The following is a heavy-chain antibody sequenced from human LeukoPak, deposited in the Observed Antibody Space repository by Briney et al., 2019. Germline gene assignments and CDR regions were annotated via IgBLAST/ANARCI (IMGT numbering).Heavy chain of an antibody. D-gene: IGHD2-2*02. CDR2: IFYSGST. Sequence: SETLSLTCTVSGGSINDYYWSWIRQPPGKGLEWIGQIFYSGSTIYNPSLKSRISISVDTSKNQFSLKLSSVTAADTAVYYCARDRYPRGWFDPWGQGTLVTVSS. CDR1: GGSINDYY. J-gene: IGHJ5*02. CDR3: ARDRYPRGWFDP. V-gene: IGHV4-59*01.